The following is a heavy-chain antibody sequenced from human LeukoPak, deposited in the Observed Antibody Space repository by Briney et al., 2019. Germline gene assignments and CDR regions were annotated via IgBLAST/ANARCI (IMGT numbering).Heavy chain of an antibody. Sequence: PGGSLRLSCEASGFTFSNYGMHWVRQAPGKGLEWVAVISPDGTTKYYGDSVKGRFTVSRDSSKNTLYLDLNSLRAEDTAVYYCAKPYCRATRCYLYLYGMDVWGQGTTVIVSS. J-gene: IGHJ6*02. V-gene: IGHV3-30*18. D-gene: IGHD2-2*01. CDR3: AKPYCRATRCYLYLYGMDV. CDR2: ISPDGTTK. CDR1: GFTFSNYG.